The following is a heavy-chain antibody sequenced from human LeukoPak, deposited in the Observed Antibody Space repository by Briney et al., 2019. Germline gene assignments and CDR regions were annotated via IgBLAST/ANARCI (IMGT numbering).Heavy chain of an antibody. CDR1: GYTFTSYD. CDR3: ARDTGGGYYYDSSGYAY. Sequence: ASVKVSCKASGYTFTSYDINWVRQATGQGLEWMGWMNPKSGNTGYAQKFQGRVAMTRNTSKSTAYMELSSLRSEDTAVYYCARDTGGGYYYDSSGYAYWGQGTPVTVSS. J-gene: IGHJ4*02. CDR2: MNPKSGNT. D-gene: IGHD3-22*01. V-gene: IGHV1-8*01.